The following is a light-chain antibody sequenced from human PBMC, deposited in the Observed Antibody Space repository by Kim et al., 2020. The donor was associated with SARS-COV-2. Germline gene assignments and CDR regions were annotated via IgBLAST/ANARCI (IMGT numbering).Light chain of an antibody. CDR1: QGIGSD. V-gene: IGKV1-6*01. CDR2: TAS. J-gene: IGKJ4*01. CDR3: LQDYNYPLT. Sequence: SASVGDRVTITCRASQGIGSDVDWYQQKPGKAPKLLIYTASSLQSGVPSRFSGSGSGTDFTLTISSLQPEDFASYYCLQDYNYPLTFGGGTKVEIK.